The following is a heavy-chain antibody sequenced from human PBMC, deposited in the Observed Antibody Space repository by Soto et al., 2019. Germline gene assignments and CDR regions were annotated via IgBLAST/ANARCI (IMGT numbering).Heavy chain of an antibody. V-gene: IGHV3-30*03. Sequence: PGGSLRLSCGAPGVTFKDYGMHWVRQAPGKGLEWVAVISYDGKQTYYADSVKGRFTISKDKSKRTLFLQMNSLRVDDTAVYYFARDGWGSNWYFDLWGRGTLVTVSS. CDR1: GVTFKDYG. D-gene: IGHD3-16*01. CDR2: ISYDGKQT. J-gene: IGHJ2*01. CDR3: ARDGWGSNWYFDL.